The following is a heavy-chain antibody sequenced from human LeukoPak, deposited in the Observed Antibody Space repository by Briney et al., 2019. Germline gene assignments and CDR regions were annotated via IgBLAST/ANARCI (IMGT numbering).Heavy chain of an antibody. CDR2: IRYDGTNK. CDR3: AKDYDISD. CDR1: GFTFSGYG. D-gene: IGHD3-9*01. V-gene: IGHV3-30*02. Sequence: GGSLRLSCAASGFTFSGYGMSWVRQAPGKGLEWVAFIRYDGTNKYYADSVKGRFTISRDNSKNTLYLQMNSLRAEDTAVYYCAKDYDISDWGQGTLVTVSS. J-gene: IGHJ4*02.